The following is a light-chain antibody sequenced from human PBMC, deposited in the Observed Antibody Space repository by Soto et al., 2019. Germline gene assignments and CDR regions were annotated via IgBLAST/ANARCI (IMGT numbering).Light chain of an antibody. CDR3: QSYDSSLSGRV. V-gene: IGLV1-40*01. CDR1: SSNIGAGYD. CDR2: GNS. J-gene: IGLJ1*01. Sequence: QSVLTQPPSVSGAPGRRVTISCTGSSSNIGAGYDVHWYQQLPGTAPKLLIYGNSNRPSGVPDRFSGSKSGTSASLAITGLQAEYEADYYCQSYDSSLSGRVFGTGTKVTVL.